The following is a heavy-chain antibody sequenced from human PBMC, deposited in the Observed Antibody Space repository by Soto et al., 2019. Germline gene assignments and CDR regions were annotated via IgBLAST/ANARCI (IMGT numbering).Heavy chain of an antibody. CDR3: ARSNNQAIVDF. Sequence: QVQLQESGPRLVKPSETLSLTCIVSGDSVSRGPNYWSWLRQPPGGRLEWLGYVYAIQTTNTNPSLASRVSISKDPSKNQFSLRLSSVTAADTAVYYCARSNNQAIVDFWGQGTVVTVSS. D-gene: IGHD2-21*01. CDR1: GDSVSRGPNY. J-gene: IGHJ4*02. V-gene: IGHV4-61*01. CDR2: VYAIQTT.